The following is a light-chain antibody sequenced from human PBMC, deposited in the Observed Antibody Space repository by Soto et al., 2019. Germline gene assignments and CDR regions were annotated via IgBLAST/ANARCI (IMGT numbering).Light chain of an antibody. J-gene: IGKJ5*01. CDR3: QQRSNWTPIT. Sequence: EIVWTQCPATLSLSPGERATLSCRASQSVSSYLAWYQQKPGQAPRLLIYDASNRATGIPARFSGSGSGTDFTLTISSLAPEDFAVYYCQQRSNWTPITLGQGTRLEIK. CDR1: QSVSSY. CDR2: DAS. V-gene: IGKV3-11*01.